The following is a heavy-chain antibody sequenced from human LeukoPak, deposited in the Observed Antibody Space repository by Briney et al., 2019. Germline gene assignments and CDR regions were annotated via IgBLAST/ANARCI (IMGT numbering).Heavy chain of an antibody. CDR1: GGSFSGYY. CDR3: ARGIAAAGTNWFDP. D-gene: IGHD6-13*01. J-gene: IGHJ5*02. CDR2: INHSGST. Sequence: SETLSLTCAVYGGSFSGYYWSWIRQPPGEGLEWIGEINHSGSTNYNPSLKSRVTISVDTSKNQFSLKLSSVTAADTAVYYCARGIAAAGTNWFDPWGQGTLVTVSS. V-gene: IGHV4-34*01.